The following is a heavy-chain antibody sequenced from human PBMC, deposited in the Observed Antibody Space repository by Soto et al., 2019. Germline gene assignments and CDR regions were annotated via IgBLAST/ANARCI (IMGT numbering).Heavy chain of an antibody. CDR2: ISGSGGST. J-gene: IGHJ4*02. CDR3: ARGRRITIFGVVINPTPYFDY. D-gene: IGHD3-3*01. CDR1: GFTFSSYA. V-gene: IGHV3-23*01. Sequence: GGSLRLSCAASGFTFSSYAMSWVRQAPGKGLEWVSAISGSGGSTYYADTVKGRFTISRDNAKTSPYLQMNSLRAEDTAVYYCARGRRITIFGVVINPTPYFDYWGQGTLVTVSS.